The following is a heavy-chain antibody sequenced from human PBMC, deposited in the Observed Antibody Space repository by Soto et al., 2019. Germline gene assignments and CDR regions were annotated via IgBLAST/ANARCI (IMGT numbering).Heavy chain of an antibody. Sequence: QVQLVQSGTEVKKPGASVKVSCKASGYTFTTYNIHWVRQGPGHGLEWMGIINPHTGRTSYSQNFQGRATITRDTSTSTVYMAVSSLRSADTAMYYCARGTYGDIDYWGQGTLVSVSS. D-gene: IGHD4-17*01. J-gene: IGHJ4*02. CDR1: GYTFTTYN. CDR3: ARGTYGDIDY. V-gene: IGHV1-46*01. CDR2: INPHTGRT.